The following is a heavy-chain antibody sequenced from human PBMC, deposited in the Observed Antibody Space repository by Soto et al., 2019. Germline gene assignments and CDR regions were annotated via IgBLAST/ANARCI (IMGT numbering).Heavy chain of an antibody. CDR3: VRRAVTGTGFFDR. D-gene: IGHD6-19*01. CDR2: IYSTGST. Sequence: GGSPSLSCAVSGFIVSSNYMNWVRQAPGKALEWVSVIYSTGSTYYADSVKGRFTIYRDNSKNTLNLQMNSLRAEDTAVYYCVRRAVTGTGFFDRWGLGTRVTVSS. J-gene: IGHJ4*02. CDR1: GFIVSSNY. V-gene: IGHV3-53*01.